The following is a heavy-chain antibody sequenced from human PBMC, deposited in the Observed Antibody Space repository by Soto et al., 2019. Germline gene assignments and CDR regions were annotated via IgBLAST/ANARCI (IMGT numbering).Heavy chain of an antibody. J-gene: IGHJ5*02. CDR1: GGSISSSSYY. CDR3: ARNVHYYQMFDP. V-gene: IGHV4-39*01. Sequence: QLQLQESGPGLVKPSETLSLTCTVSGGSISSSSYYWGWIRQPPGKGLEWIGSIYYSGSTYYNPSLKSRVTISGDTAKNQFSLKLSTVTAADTAVYYGARNVHYYQMFDPWGQGTLVTVSS. CDR2: IYYSGST. D-gene: IGHD3-22*01.